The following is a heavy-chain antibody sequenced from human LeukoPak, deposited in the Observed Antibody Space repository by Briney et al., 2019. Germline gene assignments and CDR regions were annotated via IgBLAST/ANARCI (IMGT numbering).Heavy chain of an antibody. Sequence: PGGSLRLSCAASGFTFSNAWMSWVRQAPGKGLEWVANIKQDGSEKYYVDSVKGRFTISRDNAKNSLYLQMNSLRAEDTAVYYCAREGTTWVGIDYYYMDVWGKGTTVTVSS. J-gene: IGHJ6*03. CDR1: GFTFSNAW. V-gene: IGHV3-7*01. CDR2: IKQDGSEK. CDR3: AREGTTWVGIDYYYMDV. D-gene: IGHD1-7*01.